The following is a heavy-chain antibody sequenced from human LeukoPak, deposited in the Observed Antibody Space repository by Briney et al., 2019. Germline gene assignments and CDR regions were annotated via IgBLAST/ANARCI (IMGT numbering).Heavy chain of an antibody. Sequence: ASVKVSCKASGYTFNGYYIQWVRQAPGQGLEWMGWINPNSGGTNYAQKFQGRVTMTRDTSISTAYMELSRLRSDDTAVYYCARSSSSSCYNMSAFDIWGQGTMVTVSS. CDR2: INPNSGGT. J-gene: IGHJ3*02. CDR1: GYTFNGYY. D-gene: IGHD6-13*01. CDR3: ARSSSSSCYNMSAFDI. V-gene: IGHV1-2*02.